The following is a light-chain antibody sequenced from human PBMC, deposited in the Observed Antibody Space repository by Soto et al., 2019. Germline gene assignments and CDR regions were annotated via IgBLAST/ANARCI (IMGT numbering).Light chain of an antibody. J-gene: IGLJ1*01. Sequence: QSALTQPPSASGSPGQSVTISCTGTSSDVGGYNWVSWYQQHPGKAPKLMIYEVTKRPSGVPDRFSGSKSGNTASLTVSGLQAEDEADYYCASYAGSNSVFGTVTKVTVL. V-gene: IGLV2-8*01. CDR2: EVT. CDR1: SSDVGGYNW. CDR3: ASYAGSNSV.